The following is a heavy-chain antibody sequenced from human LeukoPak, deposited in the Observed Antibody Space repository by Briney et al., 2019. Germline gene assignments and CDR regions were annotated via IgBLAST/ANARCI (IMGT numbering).Heavy chain of an antibody. CDR2: ISSSGTSI. D-gene: IGHD3-16*01. Sequence: GGSLRLSCAASGFTFSDYYMSWLRQAPGKGLEWVSYISSSGTSIYYADSLKGRFTISRDNAKNSLYLQMYSLRAEDTAVYYCARGEGGDLPFDYWGQGTLVTVSS. CDR3: ARGEGGDLPFDY. CDR1: GFTFSDYY. V-gene: IGHV3-11*04. J-gene: IGHJ4*02.